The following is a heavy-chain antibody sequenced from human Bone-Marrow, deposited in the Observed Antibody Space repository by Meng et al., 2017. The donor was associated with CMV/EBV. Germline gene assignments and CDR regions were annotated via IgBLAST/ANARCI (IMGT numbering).Heavy chain of an antibody. CDR1: GFTFDDNT. V-gene: IGHV3-43*01. J-gene: IGHJ4*02. D-gene: IGHD5-24*01. Sequence: GESLKISCAASGFTFDDNTMRWVRQAPGKGLEWVCLIIWDSSNTVYAESVKGRFTISRDNSKDSLYLQMSRLRAEDTAFYYCARDIEGYMSFDYWGQGTLVTVSS. CDR2: IIWDSSNT. CDR3: ARDIEGYMSFDY.